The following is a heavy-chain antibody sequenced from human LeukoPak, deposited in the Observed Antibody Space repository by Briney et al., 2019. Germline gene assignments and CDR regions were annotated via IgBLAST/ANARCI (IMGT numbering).Heavy chain of an antibody. D-gene: IGHD4-17*01. V-gene: IGHV1-2*02. CDR1: GYTFTGYY. J-gene: IGHJ4*01. CDR2: INPNTGGT. Sequence: GASVKVSCKASGYTFTGYYMHWVRQAPGQGFEWMGWINPNTGGTHYAQNFQGRVTMTRDTSINTAYMAFGRLKSDDTAVYFCARGDGDYVGNDYWGHGTLVTVSS. CDR3: ARGDGDYVGNDY.